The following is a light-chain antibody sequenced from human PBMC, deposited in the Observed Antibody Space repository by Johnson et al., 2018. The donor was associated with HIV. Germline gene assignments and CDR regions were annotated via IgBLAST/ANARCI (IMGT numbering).Light chain of an antibody. V-gene: IGLV1-51*01. CDR3: GRWDDSLSTYV. CDR2: DNN. J-gene: IGLJ1*01. CDR1: SSNIGNNY. Sequence: QSVLTQPPSVSAAPGQKVTISCSGSSSNIGNNYVSWYQQLPGTAPKLLIYDNNKRPSGIPDRFSGSKSGTSATLGITGLQTGDEADYYCGRWDDSLSTYVFGTGTKVTGL.